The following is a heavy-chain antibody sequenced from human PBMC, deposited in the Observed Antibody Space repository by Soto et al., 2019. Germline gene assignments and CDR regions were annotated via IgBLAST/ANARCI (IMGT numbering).Heavy chain of an antibody. J-gene: IGHJ4*02. Sequence: EVQLLESGGGLVQPGGSLRLSCAASGFTFSSYAMSWVRQAPGKGLEWVSGISDSGGSTYYADSVKGRFTISRDNSKNSLYLQMKSLSAEDTAVYYCANGCGGTCYSRIHYWGQGTLVTVSS. CDR1: GFTFSSYA. V-gene: IGHV3-23*01. D-gene: IGHD2-15*01. CDR2: ISDSGGST. CDR3: ANGCGGTCYSRIHY.